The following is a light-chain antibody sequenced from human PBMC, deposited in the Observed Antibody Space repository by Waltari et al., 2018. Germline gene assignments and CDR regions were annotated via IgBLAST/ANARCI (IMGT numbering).Light chain of an antibody. CDR3: THDGNSVSYT. CDR2: GAA. CDR1: QSLTKRN. V-gene: IGKV3-20*01. Sequence: VLTQSPGTLSLSPGERATLSCRSSQSLTKRNLAWYQQKPGQAPRLLIYGAASRAAGITDWLGGCACGTLCTRPISRLESDDFPVYYSTHDGNSVSYTCRQGTKLEIK. J-gene: IGKJ2*01.